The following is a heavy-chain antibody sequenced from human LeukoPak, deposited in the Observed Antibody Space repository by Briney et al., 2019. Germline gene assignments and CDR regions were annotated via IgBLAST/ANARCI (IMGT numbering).Heavy chain of an antibody. Sequence: GGSLRLSCAASGFTFSSYAMSWVRQAPGKGLEWVSAISGSGGSTYYADSVKGRFTISRDNSKNTMYLQMNSLRAEDTAVYYCAKDIGSFPYYFDYWGQGTLVTVSS. J-gene: IGHJ4*02. V-gene: IGHV3-23*01. D-gene: IGHD6-13*01. CDR2: ISGSGGST. CDR3: AKDIGSFPYYFDY. CDR1: GFTFSSYA.